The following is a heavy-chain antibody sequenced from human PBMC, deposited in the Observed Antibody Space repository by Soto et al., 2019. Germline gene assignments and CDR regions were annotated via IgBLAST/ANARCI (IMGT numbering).Heavy chain of an antibody. CDR1: GGSISSYY. CDR2: IYYSGST. CDR3: ARSRSSSRLQNWFDP. J-gene: IGHJ5*02. D-gene: IGHD6-6*01. V-gene: IGHV4-59*08. Sequence: SETLSLTCTVSGGSISSYYWSWIRQPPGKGLEWIGYIYYSGSTNYNPSLKSRVTISVDTSKNQFSLKLSSVTAADTAVYYCARSRSSSRLQNWFDPWGQGTLVTAPQ.